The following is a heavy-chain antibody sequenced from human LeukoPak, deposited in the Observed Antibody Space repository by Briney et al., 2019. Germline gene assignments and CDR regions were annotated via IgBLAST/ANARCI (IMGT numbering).Heavy chain of an antibody. D-gene: IGHD3-9*01. CDR2: ISGRVDVT. J-gene: IGHJ4*02. CDR1: TFTFSSYA. Sequence: GGSLRLSCAASTFTFSSYAMNWVRQAPREGLEWVSSISGRVDVTLYANSVKGPLSIFRDKSKNTVYLQMNRLRAEDTAVYYCARAHWDILTGYNYFEYWGQGTLVAVSS. CDR3: ARAHWDILTGYNYFEY. V-gene: IGHV3-23*01.